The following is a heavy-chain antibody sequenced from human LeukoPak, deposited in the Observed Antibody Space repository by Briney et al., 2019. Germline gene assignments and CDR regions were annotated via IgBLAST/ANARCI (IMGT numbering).Heavy chain of an antibody. J-gene: IGHJ3*02. V-gene: IGHV1-69*01. Sequence: SVKVSCKASGGTFSSYAISWVRQAPGQGLEWMGGIIPIFGTANYAQKFQGRVTITADESTSTAYMELSSLRSEDTAVYYCANQGNYYDSSGFDIWGPGTMVTVSS. D-gene: IGHD3-22*01. CDR1: GGTFSSYA. CDR3: ANQGNYYDSSGFDI. CDR2: IIPIFGTA.